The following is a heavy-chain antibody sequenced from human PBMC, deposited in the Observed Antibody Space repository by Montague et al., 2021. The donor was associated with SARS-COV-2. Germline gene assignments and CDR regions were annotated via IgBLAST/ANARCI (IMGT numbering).Heavy chain of an antibody. CDR1: GGSFSGYY. CDR3: ARGPGGVIILAIYYYYGMDD. CDR2: INHSGST. J-gene: IGHJ6*02. D-gene: IGHD3-10*01. Sequence: SETLSLTCAVSGGSFSGYYWSWIRQPPGKGLEWIGEINHSGSTNXXPSLKSRVTISVDTSKNQFSLKLSSVTAADTAVYYCARGPGGVIILAIYYYYGMDDWGQGTLVTVSS. V-gene: IGHV4-34*01.